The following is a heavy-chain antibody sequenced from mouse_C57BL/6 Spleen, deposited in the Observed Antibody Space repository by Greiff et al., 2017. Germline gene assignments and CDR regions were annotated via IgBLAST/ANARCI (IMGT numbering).Heavy chain of an antibody. V-gene: IGHV1-52*01. Sequence: QVQLQQPGAELVRPGSSVKLSCKASGYTFTSYWMHWVKQRPIQGLEWIGNIDPSDSETHYNQKFKDKATLTVDKSSSTAYMQLSSLTSEDSAVYYCAIPNWDDRYYFDYWGQGTTLTVSS. CDR2: IDPSDSET. D-gene: IGHD4-1*01. CDR3: AIPNWDDRYYFDY. J-gene: IGHJ2*01. CDR1: GYTFTSYW.